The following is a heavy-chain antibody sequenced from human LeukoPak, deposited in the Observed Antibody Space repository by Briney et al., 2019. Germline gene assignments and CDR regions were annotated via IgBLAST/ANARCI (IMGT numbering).Heavy chain of an antibody. CDR3: VRDHIDGLNPNNCFEP. V-gene: IGHV4-39*07. D-gene: IGHD5-24*01. Sequence: SETLSLTCTVSGDSISKDFYCWAWIRQPPGKGLEWIGTIYNSANTYYNPPLESRVTMSVDTSKNQISLTLTSVTAADTAVYYCVRDHIDGLNPNNCFEPWGQGTAVTVSS. J-gene: IGHJ5*02. CDR2: IYNSANT. CDR1: GDSISKDFYC.